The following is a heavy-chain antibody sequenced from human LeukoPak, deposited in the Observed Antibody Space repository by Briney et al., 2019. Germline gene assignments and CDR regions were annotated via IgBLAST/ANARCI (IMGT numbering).Heavy chain of an antibody. J-gene: IGHJ3*02. CDR3: ARGEYSYGYAFDI. Sequence: GGSLRLSCAASGFTFSSYSMNWVRQAPEKGLEWVSSISSSSSYIYYADSVKGRFTISRDNAKNSLYLQMNSLRAEDTAVYYCARGEYSYGYAFDIWGQGTMVTVSS. V-gene: IGHV3-21*01. CDR2: ISSSSSYI. CDR1: GFTFSSYS. D-gene: IGHD5-18*01.